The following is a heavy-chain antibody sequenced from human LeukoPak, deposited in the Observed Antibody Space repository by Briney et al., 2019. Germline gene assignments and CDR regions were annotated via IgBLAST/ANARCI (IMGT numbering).Heavy chain of an antibody. CDR1: GGPISSYY. Sequence: PSETLSLTCTVSGGPISSYYWSWIRQPPGKGLEWIGYIYYSGSTNYNPSLKSRVTISVDTSKNQFSLKLSSVTAADTAVYYCARGSDTGYVSYYYYYGMDVWSQGTTVTVSS. V-gene: IGHV4-59*01. CDR2: IYYSGST. D-gene: IGHD5-12*01. J-gene: IGHJ6*02. CDR3: ARGSDTGYVSYYYYYGMDV.